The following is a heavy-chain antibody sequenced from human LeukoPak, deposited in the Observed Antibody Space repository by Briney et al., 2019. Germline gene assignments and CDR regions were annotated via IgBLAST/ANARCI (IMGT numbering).Heavy chain of an antibody. V-gene: IGHV4-39*01. CDR3: ARQVVAVAGTGYFDY. Sequence: SETLSLTCTVSGGSIRSCSKYWGWIRQPPGKGLEWIGSIYYSGSTYYNASLKSRGTISVDTSKNQFSLKLNSVTAADTAVYFCARQVVAVAGTGYFDYWGQGTLVTVSS. D-gene: IGHD6-19*01. CDR2: IYYSGST. CDR1: GGSIRSCSKY. J-gene: IGHJ4*02.